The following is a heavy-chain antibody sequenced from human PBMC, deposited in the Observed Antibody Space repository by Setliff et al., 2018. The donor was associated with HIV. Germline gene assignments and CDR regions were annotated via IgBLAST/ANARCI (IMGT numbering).Heavy chain of an antibody. CDR3: AREPRVRGTLDF. D-gene: IGHD2-15*01. CDR1: GGSFSGYY. CDR2: INHSGNT. Sequence: SETLSLTCAVYGGSFSGYYGSWIRQPPGKGLEWIGEINHSGNTNYNPSLKSRVTISVDMSQNQFSLKVTSVTAADTAVYYCAREPRVRGTLDFWGQGSLVT. J-gene: IGHJ4*02. V-gene: IGHV4-34*01.